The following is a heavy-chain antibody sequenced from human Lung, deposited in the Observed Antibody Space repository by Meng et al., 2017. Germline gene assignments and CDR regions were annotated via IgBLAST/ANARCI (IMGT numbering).Heavy chain of an antibody. CDR1: RLTFSNYW. V-gene: IGHV3-7*04. CDR3: GRGDPDY. CDR2: IKPDGSNK. J-gene: IGHJ4*02. Sequence: GESLKISCAASRLTFSNYWMNWVRQAPGKGLEWVANIKPDGSNKYYVDSVKGRFTISRDNANKLLYLQMNSLRAEDTAVYYCGRGDPDYWGQGTLVTVSS.